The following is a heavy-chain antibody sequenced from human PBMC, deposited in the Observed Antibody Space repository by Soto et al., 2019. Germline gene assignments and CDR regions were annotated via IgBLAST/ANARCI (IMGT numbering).Heavy chain of an antibody. Sequence: PXGSLRLSCAAAGFTFTRYAMHWVRLTAGKGLEWVSSIGTDGDTYYADSVKGRFTISREDDKNSVYLQMNSLGAGDTAVYHCARAYYDSSGYPVGGMDVWGQGTMVTVSS. V-gene: IGHV3-13*01. CDR2: IGTDGDT. CDR1: GFTFTRYA. CDR3: ARAYYDSSGYPVGGMDV. J-gene: IGHJ6*02. D-gene: IGHD3-22*01.